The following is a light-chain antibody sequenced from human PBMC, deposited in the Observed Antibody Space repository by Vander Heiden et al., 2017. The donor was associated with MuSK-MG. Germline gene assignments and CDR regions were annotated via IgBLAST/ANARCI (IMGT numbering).Light chain of an antibody. CDR2: AAS. CDR1: QSISSY. Sequence: DIQMTQSPSSLSASVGDRVTITCRASQSISSYLNWYQQKPGKAPKLLIYAASSLPTGVPSRFSGSGSGTDFTLTISRLQPEDFATYYCQQSDSTPRTFGQGTKVEIK. V-gene: IGKV1-39*01. CDR3: QQSDSTPRT. J-gene: IGKJ1*01.